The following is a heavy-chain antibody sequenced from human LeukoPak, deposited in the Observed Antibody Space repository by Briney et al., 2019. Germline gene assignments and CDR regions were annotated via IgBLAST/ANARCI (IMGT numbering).Heavy chain of an antibody. CDR1: GYTFTSYG. CDR3: ARSGGVIDDDSFDI. V-gene: IGHV1-18*01. J-gene: IGHJ3*02. D-gene: IGHD3-16*02. Sequence: ASVTVSCKASGYTFTSYGISWVRQAPGQGLEWMGWISAYNGNTNYAQKLQGRLTMTTDTSTSTAYMELRSLRSDDTAVYYCARSGGVIDDDSFDIWGQGTMVTVSS. CDR2: ISAYNGNT.